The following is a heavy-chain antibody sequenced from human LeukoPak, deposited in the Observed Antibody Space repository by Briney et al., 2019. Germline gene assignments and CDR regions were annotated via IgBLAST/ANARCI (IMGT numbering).Heavy chain of an antibody. CDR2: IFYSGST. CDR1: GGSISSYY. Sequence: PSETLSLTCSVSGGSISSYYWSWIRQPPGKGLEWIGCIFYSGSTNYNPSLKSRVTISVDTSKNQFSLKLSSVTAADTAVYYCASRGATFDYWGQGTLVTVSS. J-gene: IGHJ4*02. V-gene: IGHV4-59*01. CDR3: ASRGATFDY. D-gene: IGHD1-26*01.